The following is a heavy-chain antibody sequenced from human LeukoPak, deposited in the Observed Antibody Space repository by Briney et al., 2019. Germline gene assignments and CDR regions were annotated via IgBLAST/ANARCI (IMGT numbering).Heavy chain of an antibody. J-gene: IGHJ6*02. CDR3: ARAGSTDSDYDFWSGYYPPYGMDV. V-gene: IGHV4-4*02. CDR2: IYHSGST. Sequence: PSETLPLTCAVSGGSIGSSNWWSWVRQPPGKGLEWIGEIYHSGSTNYNPSLKSRVTISVDKSKNQFSLKLSSVTAADTAVYYCARAGSTDSDYDFWSGYYPPYGMDVWGQGTTVTVSS. D-gene: IGHD3-3*01. CDR1: GGSIGSSNW.